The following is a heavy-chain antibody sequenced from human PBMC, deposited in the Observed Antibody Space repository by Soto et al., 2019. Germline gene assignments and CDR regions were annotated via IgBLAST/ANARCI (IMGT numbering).Heavy chain of an antibody. J-gene: IGHJ5*02. CDR1: GYPFTDYF. V-gene: IGHV1-2*02. CDR2: INPNSRGT. CDR3: ARVTLKAGNWFDP. Sequence: QVQLVQSGAEVKKPGASAKVSCKASGYPFTDYFIHWVRQAPGQGIEWMGWINPNSRGTNYAQKFQGRVTLTRDTSNNTAYMELRGLRSDDTAVYYCARVTLKAGNWFDPWGQGTLVTVYS.